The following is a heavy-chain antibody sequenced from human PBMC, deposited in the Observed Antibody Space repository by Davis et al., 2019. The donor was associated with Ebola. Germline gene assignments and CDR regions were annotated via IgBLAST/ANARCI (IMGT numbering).Heavy chain of an antibody. CDR1: GFTFSSYA. D-gene: IGHD1-26*01. Sequence: GESLKISCAASGFTFSSYAMSWVRQAPGKGLEWVSYISSSSSYTNYADSVKGRFTISRDNSKNTLYLQMNSLRAEDTAVYYCAKDGAHGSYFADYYFDYWGQGTLVTVSS. CDR3: AKDGAHGSYFADYYFDY. V-gene: IGHV3-21*05. J-gene: IGHJ4*02. CDR2: ISSSSSYT.